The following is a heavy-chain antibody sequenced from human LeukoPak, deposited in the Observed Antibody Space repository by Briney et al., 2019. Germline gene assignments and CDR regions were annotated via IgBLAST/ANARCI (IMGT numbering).Heavy chain of an antibody. J-gene: IGHJ4*02. Sequence: PGGSLRLSCAASAFTFSSYAMSWVRQAPGRGLEWVSGLTTSGGSTYYADSVKGRFTISRDNSKNTLYLQMNSLRAEDTAVYYCAKVSRDIVALYFDYWGQGTLVTVSS. V-gene: IGHV3-23*01. CDR3: AKVSRDIVALYFDY. CDR1: AFTFSSYA. CDR2: LTTSGGST. D-gene: IGHD5-12*01.